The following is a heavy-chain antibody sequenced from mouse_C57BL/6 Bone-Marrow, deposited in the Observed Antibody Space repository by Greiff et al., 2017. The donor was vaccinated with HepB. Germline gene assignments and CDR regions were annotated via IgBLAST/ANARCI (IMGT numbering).Heavy chain of an antibody. CDR3: ARPYYGRSPLDY. V-gene: IGHV1-26*01. Sequence: EVQLQQSGPELVKPGASVKISCKASGYTFTDYYMNWVKQSHGKSLEWIGDINPNNGGTSYNQKFKGKATLTVDKSSSTAYMEIRSLTSEDSAVYYCARPYYGRSPLDYWGQGTTLTVSS. CDR1: GYTFTDYY. J-gene: IGHJ2*01. CDR2: INPNNGGT. D-gene: IGHD1-1*01.